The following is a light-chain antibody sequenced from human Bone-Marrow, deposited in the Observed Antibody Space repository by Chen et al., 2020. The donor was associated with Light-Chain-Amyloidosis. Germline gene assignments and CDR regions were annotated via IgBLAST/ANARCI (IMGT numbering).Light chain of an antibody. CDR3: QSADSSGTYEVI. V-gene: IGLV3-25*03. CDR1: DLPTKY. CDR2: RDT. Sequence: SYELTQPPSVSVSPGQTAHITCSGDDLPTKYAYWYQQKPGQAPVLVIHRDTERPSGISERFSGSSSGTTATLTISGVQAEDEADYHCQSADSSGTYEVIFGGGTKLTVL. J-gene: IGLJ2*01.